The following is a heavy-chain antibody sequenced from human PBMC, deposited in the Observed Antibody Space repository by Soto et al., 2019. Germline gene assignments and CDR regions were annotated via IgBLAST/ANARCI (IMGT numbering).Heavy chain of an antibody. D-gene: IGHD3-9*01. CDR1: GYTFTSYD. V-gene: IGHV1-8*01. CDR3: ARDPYDILTGYYHYYYYGMDV. Sequence: QVQLVQSGAEVKKPGASVKVSCKASGYTFTSYDINWVRQATGQGLEWMGWMNPNSGNTGYAQKFQGRVTMNRNTSISTAYMELSSLRSEDTAVYYCARDPYDILTGYYHYYYYGMDVWGQGTTVTVSS. J-gene: IGHJ6*02. CDR2: MNPNSGNT.